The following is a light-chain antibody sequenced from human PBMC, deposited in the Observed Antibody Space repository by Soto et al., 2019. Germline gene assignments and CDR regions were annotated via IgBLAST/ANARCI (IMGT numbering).Light chain of an antibody. CDR3: TCFSSASPLCV. CDR2: QVT. CDR1: TRDIAGYNY. Sequence: QSALTQPASVSGSLGQSITISCTGTTRDIAGYNYISWYQQLPVKAPKLMIYQVTIRPSGISNRFSGSKSGNTASLTISGLQDEDEADYYSTCFSSASPLCVYASGTTVTV. V-gene: IGLV2-14*01. J-gene: IGLJ1*01.